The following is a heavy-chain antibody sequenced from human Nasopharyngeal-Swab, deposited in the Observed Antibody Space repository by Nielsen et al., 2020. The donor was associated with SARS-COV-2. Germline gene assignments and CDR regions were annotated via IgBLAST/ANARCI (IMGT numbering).Heavy chain of an antibody. J-gene: IGHJ6*03. CDR1: GFTFSSYA. CDR2: ISSNGGST. CDR3: VKDRGDYYYYYYMDV. Sequence: GGSLRLSCAASGFTFSSYAMSWVRQAPGKGLEYVSAISSNGGSTYYADSVKGRFTISRDNSKNTLYLQMSSLRAEDTAVYYCVKDRGDYYYYYYMDVWGKGTTVTVSS. D-gene: IGHD3-10*01. V-gene: IGHV3-64D*06.